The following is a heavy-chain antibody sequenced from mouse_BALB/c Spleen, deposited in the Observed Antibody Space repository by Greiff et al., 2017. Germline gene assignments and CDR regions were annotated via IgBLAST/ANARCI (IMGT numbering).Heavy chain of an antibody. CDR1: GYSITSGYY. CDR3: ARDYRYDGEYYFDY. CDR2: ISYDGSN. V-gene: IGHV3-6*02. J-gene: IGHJ2*01. D-gene: IGHD2-14*01. Sequence: EVKLMESGPGLVKPSQSLSLTCSVTGYSITSGYYWNWIRQFPGNKLEWMGYISYDGSNNYNPSLKNRISITRDTSKNRFFLKLNSVTTEDTATYYCARDYRYDGEYYFDYWGQGTTLTVSS.